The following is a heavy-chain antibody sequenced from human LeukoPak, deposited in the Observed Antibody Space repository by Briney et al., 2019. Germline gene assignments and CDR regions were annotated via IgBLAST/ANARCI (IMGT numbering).Heavy chain of an antibody. CDR2: MNPNSGNT. V-gene: IGHV1-8*03. CDR1: GYTFTSYD. J-gene: IGHJ6*03. D-gene: IGHD3-10*01. CDR3: ARGVFGITMVRGVITNYYYYMDV. Sequence: ASVKVSCKASGYTFTSYDINWVRQATGQGLEWMGWMNPNSGNTGYAQKFQGRVTITRNTSISTAYMELSSLRSEDTAVYYCARGVFGITMVRGVITNYYYYMDVWGKGTTVTVSS.